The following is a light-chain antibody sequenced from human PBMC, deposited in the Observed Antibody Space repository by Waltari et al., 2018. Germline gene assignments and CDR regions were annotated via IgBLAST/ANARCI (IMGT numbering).Light chain of an antibody. CDR1: ELPRKY. CDR3: YSSDSTGLRV. CDR2: EDT. V-gene: IGLV3-10*01. Sequence: SYELTQTPSVSVSPGQTARITCSGHELPRKYAYWFQQKSGQAPRLFIYEDTKRPSGIPERVSGSSSGTVATLTITGAQVDDEADYYCYSSDSTGLRVFGGGTTVVVL. J-gene: IGLJ1*01.